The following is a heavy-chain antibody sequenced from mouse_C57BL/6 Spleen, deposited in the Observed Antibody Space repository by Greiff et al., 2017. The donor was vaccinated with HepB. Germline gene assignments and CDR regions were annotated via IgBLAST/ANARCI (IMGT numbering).Heavy chain of an antibody. D-gene: IGHD2-1*01. CDR3: AKHERRGNYEEVWFAY. CDR2: IWGGGST. Sequence: QVQLKQSGPGLVAPSPSLSITCTVSGFSFTSYGVDWVRQPPGKGLEWLGVIWGGGSTNYNSALLSRLSISTDNSKSQVFLKMNSLQTDDTAMYYCAKHERRGNYEEVWFAYWGQGTLVTVSA. CDR1: GFSFTSYG. V-gene: IGHV2-9*01. J-gene: IGHJ3*01.